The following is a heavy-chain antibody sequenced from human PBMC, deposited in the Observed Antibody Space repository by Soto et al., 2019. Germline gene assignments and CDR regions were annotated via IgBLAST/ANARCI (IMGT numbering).Heavy chain of an antibody. CDR3: ARSLFLASTDTGPFDY. CDR2: ISGGGNDA. CDR1: GFTFSSYA. D-gene: IGHD3-3*02. V-gene: IGHV3-23*01. Sequence: PGGSLRLSGAASGFTFSSYAMTWVRQAPGKGLEWVSSISGGGNDAYYADSVKGRFTISRDNPKNTLYLQMTSLRADNTAVYYCARSLFLASTDTGPFDYWGQGTLVTVSS. J-gene: IGHJ4*02.